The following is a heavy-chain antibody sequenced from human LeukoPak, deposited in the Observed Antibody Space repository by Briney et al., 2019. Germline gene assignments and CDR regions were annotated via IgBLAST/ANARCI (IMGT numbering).Heavy chain of an antibody. CDR2: IDWDDDK. V-gene: IGHV2-70*11. D-gene: IGHD3/OR15-3a*01. CDR1: GFSLTTTGIY. CDR3: ARRRTGDYFDY. J-gene: IGHJ4*02. Sequence: YGPALVKPTQNLTLTCTFSGFSLTTTGIYVSRIRHPPRKALDWLARIDWDDDKYYSTSLKTRLTNSKDTSKNQVVLTMTNMDPVDTATYYCARRRTGDYFDYWGQGTLVTVSS.